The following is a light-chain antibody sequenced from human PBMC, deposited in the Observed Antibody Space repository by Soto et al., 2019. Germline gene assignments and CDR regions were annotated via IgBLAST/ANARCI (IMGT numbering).Light chain of an antibody. J-gene: IGKJ3*01. Sequence: AIELTQSPSSLSASVGDRVTITCRASQGISSALACYQQKPGKAPKLLIYDASSLESGVPSRFRGSGSGTDFTLTISRLQPEDFATYYCQQFNSYPRTFGPGTKVDIK. CDR2: DAS. CDR1: QGISSA. CDR3: QQFNSYPRT. V-gene: IGKV1-13*02.